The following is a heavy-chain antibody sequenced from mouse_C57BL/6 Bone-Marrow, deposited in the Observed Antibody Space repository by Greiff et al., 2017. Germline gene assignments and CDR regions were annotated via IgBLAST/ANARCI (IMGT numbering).Heavy chain of an antibody. CDR1: GYTFTSYG. J-gene: IGHJ3*01. CDR2: IYPRSGNT. Sequence: QVQLQQSGAELARPGASVKLSCKASGYTFTSYGISWVKQRTGQGLEWIGEIYPRSGNTYYNEKFKGKATLTADKSSSTAYMELRSLTSEDSAVYFCASSRTTVVATGFAYWGQGTLVTVSA. V-gene: IGHV1-81*01. D-gene: IGHD1-1*01. CDR3: ASSRTTVVATGFAY.